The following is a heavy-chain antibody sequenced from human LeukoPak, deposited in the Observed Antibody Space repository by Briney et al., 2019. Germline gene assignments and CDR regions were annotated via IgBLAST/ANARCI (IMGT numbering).Heavy chain of an antibody. CDR3: VRGCGRPICPYFFDY. CDR2: IRQDGGER. J-gene: IGHJ4*02. CDR1: GFTFGSYW. Sequence: PGGSLRLSCAVSGFTFGSYWMSWVRQTPGKGPEWVATIRQDGGERHYVDSVKGRFTVSRDNAGNSLYLQMDGLTAEDTAIFYCVRGCGRPICPYFFDYWGQGILVTVSS. D-gene: IGHD2-15*01. V-gene: IGHV3-7*01.